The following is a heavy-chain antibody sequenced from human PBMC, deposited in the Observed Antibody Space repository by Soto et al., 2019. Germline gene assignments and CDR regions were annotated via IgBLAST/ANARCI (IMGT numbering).Heavy chain of an antibody. Sequence: LEMLSLTWSVAGGSISSYYWSWIRQPPGKGLEWIGYIYYSGSTNYNPSLKSRVTISVDTSKNQFSLKLSSVTAADTAVYYCAREAPTTSKTGYYYGMDVWGQGTTVTVSS. CDR1: GGSISSYY. V-gene: IGHV4-59*01. J-gene: IGHJ6*02. CDR3: AREAPTTSKTGYYYGMDV. D-gene: IGHD4-4*01. CDR2: IYYSGST.